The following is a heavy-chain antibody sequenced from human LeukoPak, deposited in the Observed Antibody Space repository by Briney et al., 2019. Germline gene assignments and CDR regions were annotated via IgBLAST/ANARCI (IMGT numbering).Heavy chain of an antibody. V-gene: IGHV3-30*02. CDR3: AKEAFDI. CDR1: AFTFSSYG. CDR2: IRYDGSNK. J-gene: IGHJ3*02. Sequence: PGGSLRLYSAASAFTFSSYGMHWVRQAPGKGLEWVAFIRYDGSNKYYADSVKGRFTISRDNSKNTLYLQMNSMRAEDTAVYYCAKEAFDIWGQGTMVTVSS.